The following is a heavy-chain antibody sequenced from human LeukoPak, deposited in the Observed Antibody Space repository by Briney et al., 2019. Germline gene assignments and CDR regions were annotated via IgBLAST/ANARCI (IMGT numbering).Heavy chain of an antibody. Sequence: GGSLRLSCAASGFTFSSYAMSWVRQAPGKGLEWVSAISGSGGSTYYADSVKGRFTISRDNSKNTLYLQMNSLRAEDTAVYYCANADCSSTSCYTLVDYWGQGTLVTVSS. CDR3: ANADCSSTSCYTLVDY. D-gene: IGHD2-2*02. V-gene: IGHV3-23*01. CDR1: GFTFSSYA. J-gene: IGHJ4*02. CDR2: ISGSGGST.